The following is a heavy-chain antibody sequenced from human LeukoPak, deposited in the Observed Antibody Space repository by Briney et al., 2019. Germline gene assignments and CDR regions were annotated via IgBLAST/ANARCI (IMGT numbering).Heavy chain of an antibody. J-gene: IGHJ3*02. CDR2: IKQDGSEK. CDR1: GFTFSSYW. CDR3: ARDRAFGGVIGAFDI. V-gene: IGHV3-7*01. Sequence: GGSLRLSCAASGFTFSSYWMGWVRQAPGKGLEWVANIKQDGSEKYYVDSVKGRFTISRDNAKNPLYLQMNSLRAEDTAVYYCARDRAFGGVIGAFDIWGQGTMVTVSS. D-gene: IGHD3-16*01.